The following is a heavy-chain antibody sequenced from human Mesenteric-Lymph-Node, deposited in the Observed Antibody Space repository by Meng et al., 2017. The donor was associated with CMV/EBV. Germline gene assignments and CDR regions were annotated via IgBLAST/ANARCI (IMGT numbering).Heavy chain of an antibody. Sequence: GESLKISCTASGFTVSSYAMNWVRQAPGKGLEWVSAISGSGAGTYYSDSMKGRFTTSRDSSKTTLYLQMNSLKAGDTAVYYCARDHSRSVVTPDRYYGMDVWGQGTTVTVSS. CDR2: ISGSGAGT. CDR1: GFTVSSYA. V-gene: IGHV3-23*01. D-gene: IGHD4-23*01. J-gene: IGHJ6*02. CDR3: ARDHSRSVVTPDRYYGMDV.